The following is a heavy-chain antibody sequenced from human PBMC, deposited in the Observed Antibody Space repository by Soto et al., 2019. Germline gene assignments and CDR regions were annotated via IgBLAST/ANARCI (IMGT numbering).Heavy chain of an antibody. CDR1: GFTFSSFA. CDR3: ARDLVSGAFDI. D-gene: IGHD6-6*01. V-gene: IGHV3-23*01. CDR2: ITPSGDAT. Sequence: PGGSLRLSCAASGFTFSSFAVSWVRQLPGKGLEWVSGITPSGDATYYADSMRGRFTISRDNSKNSLYLQMNSLRAEDTAVYYCARDLVSGAFDIWGQGTMVTVSS. J-gene: IGHJ3*02.